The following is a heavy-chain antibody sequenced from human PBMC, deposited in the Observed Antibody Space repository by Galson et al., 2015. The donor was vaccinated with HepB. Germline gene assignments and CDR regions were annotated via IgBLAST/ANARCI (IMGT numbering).Heavy chain of an antibody. CDR3: ARGRNMIVVGPIDY. Sequence: ETLSLTCAVYGGSFSGYYWSWIRQPPGKGLEWIGEINHSGSTNYNPSLKSRVTISVDTSKNQFSLKLSSVTAADTAVYYCARGRNMIVVGPIDYWGQGTLVTVSS. V-gene: IGHV4-34*01. J-gene: IGHJ4*02. D-gene: IGHD3-22*01. CDR2: INHSGST. CDR1: GGSFSGYY.